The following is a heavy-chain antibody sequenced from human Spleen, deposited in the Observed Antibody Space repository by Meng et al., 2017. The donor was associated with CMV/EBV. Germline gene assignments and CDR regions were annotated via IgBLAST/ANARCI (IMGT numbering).Heavy chain of an antibody. V-gene: IGHV3-7*03. CDR3: ARDSGHIPPYYFDYAMDV. D-gene: IGHD3-10*01. J-gene: IGHJ6*02. CDR1: GFTFSSYW. Sequence: GGSLRLSCAASGFTFSSYWMSWVRQAPGKGLEWVANIKQDGSEKYYVDSVKGRFTISRDNAKNSLYLQMNSLRAEDTAVYYCARDSGHIPPYYFDYAMDVWGQGTTVTVSS. CDR2: IKQDGSEK.